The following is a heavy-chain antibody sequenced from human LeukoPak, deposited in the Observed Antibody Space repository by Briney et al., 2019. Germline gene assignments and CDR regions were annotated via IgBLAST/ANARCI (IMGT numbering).Heavy chain of an antibody. CDR1: GGSISSNNW. CDR3: ARVNINNWHSCDY. Sequence: TSETLSLTCTVSGGSISSNNWWGWVRQPPGKGLEWIGEIYHSGSPNYNPSLKSRVTISVDKSRNHFSLNLSSVTAADTAVYYCARVNINNWHSCDYWGQGTLVTVSS. V-gene: IGHV4-4*02. CDR2: IYHSGSP. D-gene: IGHD1-1*01. J-gene: IGHJ4*02.